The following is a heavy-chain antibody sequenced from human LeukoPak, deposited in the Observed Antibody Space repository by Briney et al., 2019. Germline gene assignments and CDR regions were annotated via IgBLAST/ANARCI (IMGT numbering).Heavy chain of an antibody. D-gene: IGHD6-19*01. CDR2: ISGTGGST. J-gene: IGHJ4*02. CDR3: AKLLAVAEN. CDR1: GFTFSSYA. V-gene: IGHV3-23*01. Sequence: RSGGSLRISCTASGFTFSSYAMIWVRQAPGKGLDWVSPISGTGGSTYYTDSVKGRFTISRDNSKNTLYLQMNSLRAEDTAVYYCAKLLAVAENWGQGTLVTVSS.